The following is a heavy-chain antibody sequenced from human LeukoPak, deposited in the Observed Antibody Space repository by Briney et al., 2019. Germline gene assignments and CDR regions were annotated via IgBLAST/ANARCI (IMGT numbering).Heavy chain of an antibody. J-gene: IGHJ4*02. V-gene: IGHV4-34*01. Sequence: SETLSLTCAVYGGSFSGYYWSWIRQPPGKGLEWIGEINHSGSTNYNPSLKSRVTISVDTSKNQFSLKLSSVTAADTAVYYCARIRGYSYGYFDYWGQGTLVTVSS. CDR1: GGSFSGYY. D-gene: IGHD5-18*01. CDR2: INHSGST. CDR3: ARIRGYSYGYFDY.